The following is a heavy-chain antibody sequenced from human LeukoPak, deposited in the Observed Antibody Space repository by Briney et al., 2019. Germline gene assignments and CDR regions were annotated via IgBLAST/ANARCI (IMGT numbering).Heavy chain of an antibody. CDR2: ISGSGSTT. CDR1: GFTFSSFA. J-gene: IGHJ4*01. Sequence: GGSLRLSCAASGFTFSSFAMSWVRQAPRKGLEWISGISGSGSTTYYADSVKGRFTISRDNSKNTLYLQMNSLRAEDTAVYYCAKDAWKRFDYWGHGTLVTVSS. V-gene: IGHV3-23*01. D-gene: IGHD1-1*01. CDR3: AKDAWKRFDY.